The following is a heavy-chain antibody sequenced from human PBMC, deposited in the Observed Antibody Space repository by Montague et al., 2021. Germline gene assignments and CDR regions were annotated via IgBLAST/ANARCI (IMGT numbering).Heavy chain of an antibody. CDR3: ARVFSSWYVGWFDP. CDR1: GASITSNIFY. J-gene: IGHJ5*02. V-gene: IGHV4-39*07. CDR2: IYYSGNS. D-gene: IGHD6-13*01. Sequence: ETLSLTCTVSGASITSNIFYWGWIRQSPGKGLEWIGRIYYSGNSFYHPSLKSRITMAVDTSKNQFSLKLSSVTAADTAIYYCARVFSSWYVGWFDPWGQGTLVTVSS.